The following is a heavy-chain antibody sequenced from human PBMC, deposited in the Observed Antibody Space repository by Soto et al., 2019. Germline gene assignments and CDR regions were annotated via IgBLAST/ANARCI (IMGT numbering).Heavy chain of an antibody. J-gene: IGHJ6*02. CDR2: ISYDGSNK. D-gene: IGHD6-13*01. CDR3: ARVLSSPAPGMDV. CDR1: GFTFSSYA. Sequence: PGGSLRLSCAASGFTFSSYAMHWVRQAPGKGLEWVAVISYDGSNKYYADSVKGRFTISRDNSKNTLYLQMNSLRAEDTAVYYCARVLSSPAPGMDVWGQGTTVTVSS. V-gene: IGHV3-30-3*01.